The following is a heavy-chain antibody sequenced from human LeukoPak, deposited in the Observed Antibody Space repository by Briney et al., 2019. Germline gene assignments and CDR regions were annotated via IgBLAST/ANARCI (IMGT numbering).Heavy chain of an antibody. Sequence: GGSLRLSCAASGFTFSSYAMSWVRQAPGKGLEWVSSISSSNNDIYYADSVKGRFTISRDNAKNALYLQMNSLRAEDTAVYYCARDAGNSSGRNDFDYWGQGTLVTVSS. J-gene: IGHJ4*02. CDR3: ARDAGNSSGRNDFDY. CDR1: GFTFSSYA. D-gene: IGHD6-19*01. CDR2: ISSSNNDI. V-gene: IGHV3-21*01.